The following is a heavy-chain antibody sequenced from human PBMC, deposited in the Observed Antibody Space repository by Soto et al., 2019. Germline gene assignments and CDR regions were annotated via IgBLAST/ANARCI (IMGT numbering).Heavy chain of an antibody. V-gene: IGHV3-74*01. D-gene: IGHD6-13*01. CDR3: ARLYSSSWTDYYYGMDV. CDR1: GFTFSSYW. J-gene: IGHJ6*02. CDR2: INSDGSST. Sequence: RRLSCAASGFTFSSYWMHWVRQAPGKGLVWVSRINSDGSSTSYADSVKGRFTISRDNAKNTLYLQMNSLRAEDTAVYYCARLYSSSWTDYYYGMDVWGQGTTVTVSS.